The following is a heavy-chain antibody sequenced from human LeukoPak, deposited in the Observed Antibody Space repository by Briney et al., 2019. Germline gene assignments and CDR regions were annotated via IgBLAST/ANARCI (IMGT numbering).Heavy chain of an antibody. Sequence: GGSLRLSCAASGFTFSTYSMNWVRQAPGKGLEWVSYISSSTTTIHYADSVKGRFTISRDNAKNSLYLQMNSLRTEDTAVYYCARPIKGTAVAIDHWGQGTLVTVSS. V-gene: IGHV3-48*04. J-gene: IGHJ4*02. D-gene: IGHD2-2*01. CDR2: ISSSTTTI. CDR1: GFTFSTYS. CDR3: ARPIKGTAVAIDH.